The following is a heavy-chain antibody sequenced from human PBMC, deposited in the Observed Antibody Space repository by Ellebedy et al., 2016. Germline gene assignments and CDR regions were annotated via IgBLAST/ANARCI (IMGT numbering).Heavy chain of an antibody. CDR2: IRSKAYGGTT. Sequence: GGSLRLSXTASGFTFGDYAMSWFRQAPGKGLEWVGFIRSKAYGGTTEYAASVKGRFTISRDDSKSIAYLQMNSLKTEDTAVYYCTRDGYSSSWSDYYYYGMDVWGQGTTVTVSS. CDR3: TRDGYSSSWSDYYYYGMDV. D-gene: IGHD6-13*01. J-gene: IGHJ6*02. V-gene: IGHV3-49*03. CDR1: GFTFGDYA.